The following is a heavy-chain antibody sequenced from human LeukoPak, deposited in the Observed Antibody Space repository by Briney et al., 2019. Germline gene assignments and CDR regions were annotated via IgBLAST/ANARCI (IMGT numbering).Heavy chain of an antibody. CDR2: INPNSGGT. V-gene: IGHV1-2*02. D-gene: IGHD6-19*01. CDR1: GYTFTGYY. Sequence: ASVKVSCKASGYTFTGYYMHWVRQAPGQGLKWMGWINPNSGGTNYAQKFQGRVTMTRDTSISTAYMELSRLKSDDTAVYYCARDRTRTGYSSGWYHDYWGQGTLVTVSS. CDR3: ARDRTRTGYSSGWYHDY. J-gene: IGHJ4*02.